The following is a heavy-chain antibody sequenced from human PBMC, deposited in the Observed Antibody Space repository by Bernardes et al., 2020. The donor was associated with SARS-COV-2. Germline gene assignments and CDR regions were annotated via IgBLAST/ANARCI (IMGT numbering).Heavy chain of an antibody. D-gene: IGHD3-9*01. V-gene: IGHV1-24*01. J-gene: IGHJ6*02. CDR3: ATDQRYYDILTRRTYYYGMDV. CDR1: GYTLTELS. Sequence: ASVKVSCKVSGYTLTELSMHWVRQAPGKGLEWMGGFDPEDGETIYAQKFQGRVTMTEDTSTDTAYMELSSLRSEDTAVYYCATDQRYYDILTRRTYYYGMDVWGQGTTVTVSS. CDR2: FDPEDGET.